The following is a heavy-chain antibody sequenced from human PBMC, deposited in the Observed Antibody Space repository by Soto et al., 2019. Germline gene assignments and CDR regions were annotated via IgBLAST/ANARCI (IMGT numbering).Heavy chain of an antibody. V-gene: IGHV3-21*01. D-gene: IGHD3-22*01. CDR3: ARDHDEGYYPISGYYL. J-gene: IGHJ5*02. CDR1: GCSFSSYT. Sequence: VGSLRLSCEASGCSFSSYTMNWVRNPQGQCLEWVSSISAGSIYIYYSDSSKGRCTISRLNAKKSLYLQMNSLRADDAAAYYCARDHDEGYYPISGYYLWGQGTIVTVSS. CDR2: ISAGSIYI.